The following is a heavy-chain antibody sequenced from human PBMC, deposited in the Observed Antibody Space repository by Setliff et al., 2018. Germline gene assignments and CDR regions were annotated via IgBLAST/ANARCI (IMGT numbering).Heavy chain of an antibody. CDR2: ISGSGSTT. J-gene: IGHJ4*02. CDR1: GFTFSSYA. Sequence: PGGSLRLSCAASGFTFSSYAMSWVRQAPGKGLEWASAISGSGSTTFYADSVKGRFTISRDNSKDTVYLQMSSPRAEDTAVYYCAKARYCSGTSCAFDDWGQGTLVTVSS. CDR3: AKARYCSGTSCAFDD. V-gene: IGHV3-23*01. D-gene: IGHD2-2*01.